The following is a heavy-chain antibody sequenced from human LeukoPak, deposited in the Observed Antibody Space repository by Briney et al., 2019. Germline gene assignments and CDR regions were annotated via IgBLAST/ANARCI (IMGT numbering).Heavy chain of an antibody. CDR3: AIEVGDSPDH. Sequence: GGSLRLSCAASGFTFNSFAMSWVRQAPGKGLEWVSTIVGSGDSTYYADSVKGRFTISRDNSKNTLYLQMNSLRAEDTAVYFCAIEVGDSPDHWGQGTLVTVSS. V-gene: IGHV3-23*01. CDR2: IVGSGDST. D-gene: IGHD4-17*01. CDR1: GFTFNSFA. J-gene: IGHJ5*02.